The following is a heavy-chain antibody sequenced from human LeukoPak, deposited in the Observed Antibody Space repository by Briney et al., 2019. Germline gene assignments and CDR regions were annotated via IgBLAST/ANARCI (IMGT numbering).Heavy chain of an antibody. D-gene: IGHD1-26*01. CDR2: IYSSGST. V-gene: IGHV4-39*01. Sequence: GTLRLSCAASGISFSSHGMNWVRQPPGKGLEWIGSIYSSGSTYYNASLQSRVTISIETSKNQISLRLNSVTAADTAMYYCAKSGGYGLIDYWGQGTLVTVSS. CDR1: GISFSSHG. J-gene: IGHJ4*02. CDR3: AKSGGYGLIDY.